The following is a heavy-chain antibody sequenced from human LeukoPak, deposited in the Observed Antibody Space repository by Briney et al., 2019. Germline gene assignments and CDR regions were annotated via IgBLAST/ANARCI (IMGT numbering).Heavy chain of an antibody. CDR1: GGSISSGDYY. CDR3: ARQGQYYDFWSDLNWFDP. Sequence: PSQTLSLTCTVSGGSISSGDYYWSWIRQPPGKGLEWIGCIYYSGSTYYNPSLKSRVTISVDTSKNQFSLKLSSVTAADTAVYYCARQGQYYDFWSDLNWFDPWGQGTLVTVSS. CDR2: IYYSGST. J-gene: IGHJ5*02. V-gene: IGHV4-30-4*08. D-gene: IGHD3-3*01.